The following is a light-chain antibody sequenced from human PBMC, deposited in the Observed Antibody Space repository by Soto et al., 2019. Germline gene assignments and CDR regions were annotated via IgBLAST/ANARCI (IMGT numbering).Light chain of an antibody. Sequence: QSALTQPASVSGSPGQSITISCTGTSSDIYDYKFVSWYQQHPGKAPKLIIYEVTRRPSGVSDRFSGSKSGNTASLTISGLQAEDEADYYCTSFPRSAYVFGTGTKLTVL. J-gene: IGLJ1*01. CDR3: TSFPRSAYV. CDR1: SSDIYDYKF. V-gene: IGLV2-14*01. CDR2: EVT.